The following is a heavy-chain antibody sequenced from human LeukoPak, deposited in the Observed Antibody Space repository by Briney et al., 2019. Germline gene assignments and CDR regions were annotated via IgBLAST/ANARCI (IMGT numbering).Heavy chain of an antibody. J-gene: IGHJ4*02. CDR1: GFTLSSYG. CDR3: AKEPYEMAPLEIFAS. D-gene: IGHD5-24*01. V-gene: IGHV3-30*18. Sequence: SLRLSCASSGFTLSSYGMHWVRQAPGKGLEWVAVISYDGSNKFYADSVKGRFTISRDHSKNTLYLQVSSLRPEDTAVYYCAKEPYEMAPLEIFASWGQGTLVTVSS. CDR2: ISYDGSNK.